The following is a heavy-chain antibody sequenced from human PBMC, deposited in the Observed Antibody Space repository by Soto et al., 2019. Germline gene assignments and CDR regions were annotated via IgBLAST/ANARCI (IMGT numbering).Heavy chain of an antibody. J-gene: IGHJ6*02. CDR2: IYYSGST. CDR1: GGSISSGGYY. D-gene: IGHD3-3*01. Sequence: QVQLQESAPGLVKPSQTLSLTCTVSGGSISSGGYYWSWIRQHPGKGLEWIGYIYYSGSTYYNPSLKSRVTISVDTSKNQFSLKLSSVTAADTAVYYCAAGVLRFLEWLPAYYYYGMDVWGQGTTVTVSS. V-gene: IGHV4-31*03. CDR3: AAGVLRFLEWLPAYYYYGMDV.